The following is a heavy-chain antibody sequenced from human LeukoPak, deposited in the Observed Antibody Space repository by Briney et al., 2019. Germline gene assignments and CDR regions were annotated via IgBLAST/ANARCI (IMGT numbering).Heavy chain of an antibody. Sequence: ASVRVSCKASGGTFSSYAISWVRQAPGQGLEWMGRIIPIFGTANYAQKFQGRVTITTDESTSTAYMELSSLRSEDTAVYYCARARITMIVVVSQDAFDIWGQGTMVTVSS. CDR1: GGTFSSYA. CDR3: ARARITMIVVVSQDAFDI. CDR2: IIPIFGTA. J-gene: IGHJ3*02. V-gene: IGHV1-69*05. D-gene: IGHD3-22*01.